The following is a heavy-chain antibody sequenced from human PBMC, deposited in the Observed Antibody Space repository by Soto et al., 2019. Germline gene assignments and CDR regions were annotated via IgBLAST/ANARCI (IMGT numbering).Heavy chain of an antibody. CDR1: GNTASIYG. V-gene: IGHV1-69*12. D-gene: IGHD1-1*01. CDR2: IIPVVGTA. CDR3: VRVAGTGWFYFDY. J-gene: IGHJ4*02. Sequence: QVQLVQSGFEVKKPGSSVKVSCKAAGNTASIYGISWVRQAPGQGLEWMAGIIPVVGTANYAQKFEGRGIISADESTSTTSMELSTLRSEDTAIYYCVRVAGTGWFYFDYWGQGTLVTVSA.